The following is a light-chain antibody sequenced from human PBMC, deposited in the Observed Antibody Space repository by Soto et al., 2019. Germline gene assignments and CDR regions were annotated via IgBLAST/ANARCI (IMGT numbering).Light chain of an antibody. Sequence: DIQMTQSPSSLSASEGDRVTITCRASQSISNYLNWYQHKPGQAPKLLIYAASSLQSGVPSRFTGSGSGTDFTLSISDLQPGDFATYSCQQSYSTPYTFGQGTK. CDR2: AAS. J-gene: IGKJ2*01. V-gene: IGKV1-39*01. CDR3: QQSYSTPYT. CDR1: QSISNY.